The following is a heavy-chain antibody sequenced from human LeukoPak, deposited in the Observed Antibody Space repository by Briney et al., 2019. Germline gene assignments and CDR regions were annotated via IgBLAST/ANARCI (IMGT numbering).Heavy chain of an antibody. V-gene: IGHV3-23*01. CDR1: EFTFSSYA. D-gene: IGHD2-21*01. CDR2: ISGSGGST. J-gene: IGHJ4*02. Sequence: GGSLRLSCAASEFTFSSYAMSWVRQAPGKGLEWVSSISGSGGSTYYADSVKGRFTISRDNSKKTLYLQMNSLRVEDTAVYYCAKDGVRAWQRYSDYWGQGTLVTVSS. CDR3: AKDGVRAWQRYSDY.